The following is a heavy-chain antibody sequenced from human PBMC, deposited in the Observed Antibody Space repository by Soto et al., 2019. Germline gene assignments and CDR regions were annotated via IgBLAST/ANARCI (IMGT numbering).Heavy chain of an antibody. V-gene: IGHV3-30*18. J-gene: IGHJ4*02. CDR3: AKYQAGAYDFWSGPYSYFDY. D-gene: IGHD3-3*01. Sequence: GGSLRLSCAASGFPFSSYGMHWVRQSPGKGLEWVAVISYDGSNKYYADSVKGRFTISRDNSKNTLYLQMNSLRAEDTAVYYCAKYQAGAYDFWSGPYSYFDYWGQGTLVTVSS. CDR2: ISYDGSNK. CDR1: GFPFSSYG.